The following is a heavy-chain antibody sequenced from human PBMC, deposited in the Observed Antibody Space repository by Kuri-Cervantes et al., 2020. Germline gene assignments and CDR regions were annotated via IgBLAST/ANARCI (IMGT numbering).Heavy chain of an antibody. CDR2: IYWDDDK. V-gene: IGHV2-5*02. D-gene: IGHD6-6*01. J-gene: IGHJ4*02. Sequence: SGPTLVKPTQTLTLTCTFSGFSLSTSGVGVGWIRQPPGKALEWPALIYWDDDKRYSPSLETRLTITKDTSKNQVVLTMTNMDPVDTATYYCAHRRSIELAFDYWGQGTLVTVSS. CDR1: GFSLSTSGVG. CDR3: AHRRSIELAFDY.